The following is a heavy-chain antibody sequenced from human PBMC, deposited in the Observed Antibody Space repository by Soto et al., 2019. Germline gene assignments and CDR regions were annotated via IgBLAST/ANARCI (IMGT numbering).Heavy chain of an antibody. V-gene: IGHV4-4*02. CDR3: ARDSRTGCSSTDCYMS. Sequence: LSLTCAVSGDSISNGAWWSWVRQSPGKGLQWIGEIYHSGNTRNNPSLKSRVTMSVDKSNNQFSLNLMSVTAADTATYYCARDSRTGCSSTDCYMSWGRGILVTVSS. D-gene: IGHD2-2*01. CDR2: IYHSGNT. CDR1: GDSISNGAW. J-gene: IGHJ5*02.